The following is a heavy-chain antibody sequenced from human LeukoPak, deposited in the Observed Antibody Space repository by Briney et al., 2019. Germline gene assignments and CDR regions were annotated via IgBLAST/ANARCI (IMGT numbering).Heavy chain of an antibody. CDR1: GGSFSGYY. CDR2: INHSGST. CDR3: ARGRGYDFRSAYHRFFDY. V-gene: IGHV4-34*01. D-gene: IGHD3-3*01. J-gene: IGHJ4*02. Sequence: PSETLSLTCAVYGGSFSGYYWSWIRPPPGKGLEWIGEINHSGSTNYNPSLKSRVTISVDTSKNQFSLKLSSVTAADTAVYYCARGRGYDFRSAYHRFFDYWGQGTLFTVSS.